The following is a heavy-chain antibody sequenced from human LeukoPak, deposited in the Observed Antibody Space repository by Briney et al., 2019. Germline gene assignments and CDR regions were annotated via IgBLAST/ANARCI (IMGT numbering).Heavy chain of an antibody. D-gene: IGHD6-13*01. Sequence: PGGSLRLSCAASGFTFSNYEMNWVRQAPGKGLEWVSYISSSGSSIYYADSVKGRFTISRDNAKNSLYLQMNGLRAEDTAVYYCARVPVLTAAAGTFDFWGQGTLVTVSS. J-gene: IGHJ4*02. CDR2: ISSSGSSI. CDR1: GFTFSNYE. V-gene: IGHV3-48*03. CDR3: ARVPVLTAAAGTFDF.